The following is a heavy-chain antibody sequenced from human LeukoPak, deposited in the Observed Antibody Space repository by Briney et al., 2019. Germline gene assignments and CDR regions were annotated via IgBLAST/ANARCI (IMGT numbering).Heavy chain of an antibody. J-gene: IGHJ6*03. CDR2: INHSGST. D-gene: IGHD2-2*01. CDR3: ARVRDCSSTSCSRYSYYYYYYMDV. V-gene: IGHV4-34*01. Sequence: SETLSPTCAVYGGSFSGYYWSWIRQPPGKGLEWIGEINHSGSTNYNPSLKSRVTISVDTSKNQFSLKLSSVTAADTAVCYCARVRDCSSTSCSRYSYYYYYYMDVWGKGTTVTVSS. CDR1: GGSFSGYY.